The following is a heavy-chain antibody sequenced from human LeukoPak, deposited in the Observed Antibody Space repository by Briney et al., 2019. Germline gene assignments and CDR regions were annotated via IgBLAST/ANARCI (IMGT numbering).Heavy chain of an antibody. CDR2: IYHSGGT. J-gene: IGHJ6*03. V-gene: IGHV4-4*02. CDR1: SGSISSSTNW. D-gene: IGHD2-8*01. CDR3: ATNGYYCMDV. Sequence: NLSLTCSVSSGSISSSTNWWSWVRQPPGKGLEWIGEIYHSGGTNYNPSLKSRITISVDKSQNQFSLKVNSLTAADTAVYYCATNGYYCMDVWGKGTTVTVSS.